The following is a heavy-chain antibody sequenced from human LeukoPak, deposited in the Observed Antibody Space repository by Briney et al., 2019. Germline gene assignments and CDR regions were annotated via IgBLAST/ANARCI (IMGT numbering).Heavy chain of an antibody. CDR2: IIPIFGTA. D-gene: IGHD6-13*01. J-gene: IGHJ4*02. CDR3: ARDSRRLAGTGIDY. V-gene: IGHV1-69*13. Sequence: GASVKVSCKASGGTFSSYAISWVRQAPGQGLEWMGGIIPIFGTANYAQKFQGRVTITADESTSTAYMELSSLRSEDTAVYYCARDSRRLAGTGIDYWGQGTLVTVSS. CDR1: GGTFSSYA.